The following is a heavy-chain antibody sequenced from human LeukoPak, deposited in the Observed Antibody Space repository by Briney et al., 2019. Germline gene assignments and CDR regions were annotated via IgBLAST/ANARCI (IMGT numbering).Heavy chain of an antibody. V-gene: IGHV1-2*02. CDR2: INPNSGGT. D-gene: IGHD4-17*01. Sequence: EASVKVSCKASGYTFTGYYMHWVRQAPGQGLEWMGWINPNSGGTNYAQKFQGRVTMTRDTSISTAYMELSRLRSDDTAVYYCARDPHDSTVTTSYYYGMDVWGQGTTVTVSS. J-gene: IGHJ6*02. CDR1: GYTFTGYY. CDR3: ARDPHDSTVTTSYYYGMDV.